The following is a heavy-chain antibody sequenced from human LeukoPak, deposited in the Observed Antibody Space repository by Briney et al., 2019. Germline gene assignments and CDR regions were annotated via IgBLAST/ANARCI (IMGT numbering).Heavy chain of an antibody. J-gene: IGHJ4*02. CDR1: GYTFTGYY. V-gene: IGHV1-2*04. Sequence: ASVNVSCKASGYTFTGYYMHWVRQAPGQGLEWMGWINPNSGGTNYAQKFQGWVTMTRDTSISTAYMELSRLRSDDTAVYYCAVGRRGRDGYNFDFDYWGQGTLVTVSS. CDR3: AVGRRGRDGYNFDFDY. D-gene: IGHD5-24*01. CDR2: INPNSGGT.